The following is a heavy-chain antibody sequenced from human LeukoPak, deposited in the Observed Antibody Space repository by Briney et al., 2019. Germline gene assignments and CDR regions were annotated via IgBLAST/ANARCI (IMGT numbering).Heavy chain of an antibody. CDR1: GGFFDDYG. CDR2: ISWQSRTR. CDR3: VKHRDLWSGFDV. Sequence: GGSLRLSCVASGGFFDDYGMRWVRQVPGGGLEWVSGISWQSRTRKYADSVRGRFTISRDNAKNSLYLQMNSLKLEDTALYYCVKHRDLWSGFDVWGQGTMVTVSS. J-gene: IGHJ6*02. D-gene: IGHD3-3*01. V-gene: IGHV3-9*01.